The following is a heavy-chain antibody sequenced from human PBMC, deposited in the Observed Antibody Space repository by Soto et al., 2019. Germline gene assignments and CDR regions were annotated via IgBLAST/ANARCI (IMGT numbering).Heavy chain of an antibody. CDR1: GYTFTNYG. V-gene: IGHV1-18*01. CDR2: ISTYNGNT. CDR3: EREVIAFDY. D-gene: IGHD3-22*01. J-gene: IGHJ4*02. Sequence: GASVKVSCKASGYTFTNYGISWVRQAPGQGLEWMGWISTYNGNTNYAQILQGRVTMTTDTSTTTAYMELRSLRSDDTAMYYCEREVIAFDYWGQGTLVTVSS.